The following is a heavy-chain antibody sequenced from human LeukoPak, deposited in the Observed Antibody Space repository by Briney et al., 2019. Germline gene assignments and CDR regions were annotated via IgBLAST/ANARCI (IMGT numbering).Heavy chain of an antibody. CDR2: ISYDGSNK. Sequence: PGRSLRLSCAASGFTFSSYAMHWVRQAPGKGLEWVAVISYDGSNKYYADSVKGRFTISRDNSKNTLYLQMNSLRAEDTAVYYCARDGGVVAATPAFDYWGQGTLVTVSS. V-gene: IGHV3-30*04. J-gene: IGHJ4*02. CDR3: ARDGGVVAATPAFDY. D-gene: IGHD2-15*01. CDR1: GFTFSSYA.